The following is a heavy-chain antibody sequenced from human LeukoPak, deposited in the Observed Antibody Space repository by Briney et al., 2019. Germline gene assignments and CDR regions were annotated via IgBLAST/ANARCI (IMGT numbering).Heavy chain of an antibody. V-gene: IGHV3-23*01. CDR3: AKDKNTPATAQPQRGYFES. Sequence: GGSLRLSCAASGSTFSDYAMSWVRQAPGKGLEWVSAISGSGGSTYYADSVKGRFTISRDNSKNTLYLQMNSLRAEDTAVYFCAKDKNTPATAQPQRGYFESWGQGTLVTVSS. CDR2: ISGSGGST. D-gene: IGHD2-21*02. CDR1: GSTFSDYA. J-gene: IGHJ4*02.